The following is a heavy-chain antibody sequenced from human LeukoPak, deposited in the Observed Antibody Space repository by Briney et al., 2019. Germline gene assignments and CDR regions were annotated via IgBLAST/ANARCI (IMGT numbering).Heavy chain of an antibody. Sequence: GESLKISCKGSGYRFTSYWIGWVRQMPGKGLEWVGIIYPGDSDTRYSPSFQGQVTISADKSISTAYLQWSSLKASDTAMYYCARHVSSGWSQVDYWGQGTLVTVSS. V-gene: IGHV5-51*01. CDR1: GYRFTSYW. J-gene: IGHJ4*02. CDR2: IYPGDSDT. D-gene: IGHD6-19*01. CDR3: ARHVSSGWSQVDY.